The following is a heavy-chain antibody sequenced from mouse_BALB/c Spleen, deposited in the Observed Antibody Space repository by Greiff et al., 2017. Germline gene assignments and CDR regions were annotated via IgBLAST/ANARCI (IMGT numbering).Heavy chain of an antibody. CDR2: INPSTGYT. Sequence: QVQLQQSGAELAKPGASVKMSCKASGYTFTSYWMHWVKQRPGQGLEWIGYINPSTGYTEYNQKFKDKATLTADKSSSTAYMQLSSLTSEDSAVYYCAKVRGGFDYWGQGTTLTVSS. J-gene: IGHJ2*01. CDR1: GYTFTSYW. CDR3: AKVRGGFDY. V-gene: IGHV1-7*01. D-gene: IGHD2-14*01.